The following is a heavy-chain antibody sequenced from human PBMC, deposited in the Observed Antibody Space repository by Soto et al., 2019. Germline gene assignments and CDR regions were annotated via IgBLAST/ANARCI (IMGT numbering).Heavy chain of an antibody. J-gene: IGHJ5*02. D-gene: IGHD1-7*01. CDR3: ARGGTSFDP. V-gene: IGHV3-7*04. Sequence: GGSMGISSSASGVTFSSSWMSWVRQAPGKGLEWVASIKEDGSEKDYVDPVKGRFTITRDNAKNSLYLQMNNLRAEDTAVYYCARGGTSFDPWGQGTLVTVSS. CDR1: GVTFSSSW. CDR2: IKEDGSEK.